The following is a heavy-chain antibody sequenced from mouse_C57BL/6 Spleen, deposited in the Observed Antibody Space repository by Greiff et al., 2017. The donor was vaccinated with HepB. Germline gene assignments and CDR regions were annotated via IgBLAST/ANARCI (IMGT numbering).Heavy chain of an antibody. Sequence: VQLQQSGAELVRPGASVKLSCKASGYTFTDYYINWVKQRPGQGLEWIARIYPGSGNTYYNEKFKGKATLTAKKSSSTAYMQLSSLTSEDSAVYFCARSAYDYLYYAMDYWGQGTSVTVSS. D-gene: IGHD2-4*01. CDR2: IYPGSGNT. J-gene: IGHJ4*01. CDR3: ARSAYDYLYYAMDY. CDR1: GYTFTDYY. V-gene: IGHV1-76*01.